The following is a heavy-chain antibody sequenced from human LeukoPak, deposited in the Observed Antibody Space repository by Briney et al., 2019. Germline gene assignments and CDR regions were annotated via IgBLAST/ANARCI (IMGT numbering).Heavy chain of an antibody. CDR3: ARLAYYYDSSGYYGGGFDY. D-gene: IGHD3-22*01. Sequence: SETLSLTCTVSGGSISSSNYYWGWIRQPPGKGLEWIGYIYYSGSTNYNPSLKSRVTISVDTSKNQFSLKLSSVTAADTAVYYCARLAYYYDSSGYYGGGFDYWGQGTLVTVSS. CDR1: GGSISSSNYY. CDR2: IYYSGST. V-gene: IGHV4-61*05. J-gene: IGHJ4*02.